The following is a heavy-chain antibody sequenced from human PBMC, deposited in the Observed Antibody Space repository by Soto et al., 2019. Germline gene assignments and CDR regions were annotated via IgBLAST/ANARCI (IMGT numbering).Heavy chain of an antibody. CDR3: ARGPHHFYGMDV. J-gene: IGHJ6*02. CDR1: GYTFTTYG. V-gene: IGHV1-18*01. Sequence: GPEVKKPGASVKVSCKASGYTFTTYGISWVRQAPGQGLEWMGWISAYNGHTNYAPRLQGRVTMTTDASTTTAYMEMRSLRPDDTAVYYCARGPHHFYGMDVWGQGTTVTVSS. CDR2: ISAYNGHT.